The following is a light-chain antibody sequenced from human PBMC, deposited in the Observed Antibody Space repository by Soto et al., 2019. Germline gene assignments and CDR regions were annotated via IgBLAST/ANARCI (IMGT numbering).Light chain of an antibody. V-gene: IGKV1-39*01. J-gene: IGKJ1*01. CDR1: QSISNY. CDR2: VAS. CDR3: QQTSSFPLT. Sequence: DIQMTQSPSSLSASVGDRVTITCRASQSISNYLNWYQQKPGKAPELLIYVASTLQSGVPSRFSSSASGTEFTLAINSLQPEDFATYYCQQTSSFPLTFGQGTKVELK.